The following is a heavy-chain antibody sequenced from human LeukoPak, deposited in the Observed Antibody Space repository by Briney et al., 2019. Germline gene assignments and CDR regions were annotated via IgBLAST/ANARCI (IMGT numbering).Heavy chain of an antibody. V-gene: IGHV4-59*01. CDR3: ARGRYYDSSAKGESDY. Sequence: PSETLSLTCTVSGESISSYYWSWIRQPPGKGLEWIGNIYYSGSTNYNPSLKSRVTISVDTSKNQFSLKLSSVTAADTAVYYCARGRYYDSSAKGESDYWGQGTLVTVSS. CDR1: GESISSYY. CDR2: IYYSGST. D-gene: IGHD3-22*01. J-gene: IGHJ4*02.